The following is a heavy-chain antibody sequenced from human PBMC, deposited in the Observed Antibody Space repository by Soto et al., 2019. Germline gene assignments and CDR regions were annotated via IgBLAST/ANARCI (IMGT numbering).Heavy chain of an antibody. V-gene: IGHV1-18*01. D-gene: IGHD2-2*01. Sequence: ASVKVSCKASGYTFTSYGISWVRQAPGQGLEWMGWISAYNGNTNYAQKLQGRVTMTKDTSTSTAYMELRRLRSEDTDEYYCRRVRCIPAAPTQNYYYYYMDVWGKGTTVTVSS. J-gene: IGHJ6*03. CDR1: GYTFTSYG. CDR2: ISAYNGNT. CDR3: RRVRCIPAAPTQNYYYYYMDV.